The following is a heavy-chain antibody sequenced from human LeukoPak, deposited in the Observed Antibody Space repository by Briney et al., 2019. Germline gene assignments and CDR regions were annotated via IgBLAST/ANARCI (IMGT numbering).Heavy chain of an antibody. D-gene: IGHD6-6*01. V-gene: IGHV3-48*04. Sequence: GGSLRLSCAASGFTFNTYSMIWVRQAPGKGLKWVSYISSSSDTIHYTDSVKGRFTISRDNAKNSLYLQMNSLRAEDTAVYYCARSIAATFDYWGQGTLVTVSS. CDR3: ARSIAATFDY. J-gene: IGHJ4*02. CDR2: ISSSSDTI. CDR1: GFTFNTYS.